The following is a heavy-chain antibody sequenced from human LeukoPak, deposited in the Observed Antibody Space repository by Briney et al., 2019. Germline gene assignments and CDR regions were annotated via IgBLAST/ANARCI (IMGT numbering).Heavy chain of an antibody. CDR1: GGSISSPNW. D-gene: IGHD1-26*01. J-gene: IGHJ3*02. Sequence: SETLSLTCAVSGGSISSPNWWSWVRQPPGKGLEWIGEIYHSGSTNYNLSLKSRVTISVDKAKNRFSLKLNSVTAADTAVYYCARSASGSYAFDIWGQGTMVTVSS. CDR2: IYHSGST. CDR3: ARSASGSYAFDI. V-gene: IGHV4-4*02.